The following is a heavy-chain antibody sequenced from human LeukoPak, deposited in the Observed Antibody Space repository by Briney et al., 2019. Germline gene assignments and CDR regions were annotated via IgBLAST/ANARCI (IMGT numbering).Heavy chain of an antibody. CDR3: ARDPAAWDY. CDR2: INTDGSEE. Sequence: GGSLRLSCAASGFIFSNFWMSWVRQAPGRGLEWVANINTDGSEEYYVDSVKGRFIVSRDNARNSLYLQMNSLRAEDTAIYYCARDPAAWDYWGQGALVTVSS. D-gene: IGHD6-13*01. J-gene: IGHJ4*02. V-gene: IGHV3-7*01. CDR1: GFIFSNFW.